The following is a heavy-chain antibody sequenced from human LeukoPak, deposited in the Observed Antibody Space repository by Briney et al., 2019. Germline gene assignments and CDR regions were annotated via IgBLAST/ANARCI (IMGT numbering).Heavy chain of an antibody. D-gene: IGHD2-2*01. CDR2: ISSNGGTT. V-gene: IGHV3-64*01. J-gene: IGHJ4*02. CDR1: GFSLSTYD. Sequence: GGSLRLSCVASGFSLSTYDMYWVRQAPGKGLEYVSGISSNGGTTYYANSVKGRFTISRDHSKNTLYLQMGSLRAEDMAVYYCARGYCSSTSCTNDYWGQGTLVTVSS. CDR3: ARGYCSSTSCTNDY.